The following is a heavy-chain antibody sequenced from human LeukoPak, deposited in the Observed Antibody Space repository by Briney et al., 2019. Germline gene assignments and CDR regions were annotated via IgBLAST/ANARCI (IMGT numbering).Heavy chain of an antibody. Sequence: GSLRLSCAASGFTFSSYGMHWVRQAPGKGLEWVAVISYDGSNKYYADSVKGRFTISRDNSRNTLSLQMNSLRAEDTAIYYCAKDVMRCSGGCIWGQGTLVTVSS. D-gene: IGHD2-15*01. J-gene: IGHJ4*02. V-gene: IGHV3-30*18. CDR3: AKDVMRCSGGCI. CDR2: ISYDGSNK. CDR1: GFTFSSYG.